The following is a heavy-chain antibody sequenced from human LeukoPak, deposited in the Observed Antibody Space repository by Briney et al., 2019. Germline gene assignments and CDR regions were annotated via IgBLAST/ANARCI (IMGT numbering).Heavy chain of an antibody. J-gene: IGHJ4*02. CDR2: ISGSGGST. D-gene: IGHD3-22*01. CDR3: ARPNYYDSSGYPSVLDY. Sequence: GGSLRLSCAASGFTFSSYAMSWVRQAPGKGLEWVSAISGSGGSTYYADSVKGRFTISRDNSKNTLYLQMNSLRAEDTAVYYCARPNYYDSSGYPSVLDYWGQGTLVTVSS. CDR1: GFTFSSYA. V-gene: IGHV3-23*01.